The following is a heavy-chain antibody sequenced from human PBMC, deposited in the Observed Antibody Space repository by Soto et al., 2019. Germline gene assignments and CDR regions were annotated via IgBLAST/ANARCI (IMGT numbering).Heavy chain of an antibody. CDR3: TGVAHGGNCES. Sequence: QVQLVQSGAEVKKPGSSVKVSCKVSGGRFNTNAISWLRQAPGQGLEWMGGIIAIFDKANYAQKFQDRVTMTADASTSTAYMKLSSLSSDDTAVYFCTGVAHGGNCESWGQGSLVTVSS. J-gene: IGHJ5*02. CDR1: GGRFNTNA. CDR2: IIAIFDKA. D-gene: IGHD2-21*01. V-gene: IGHV1-69*12.